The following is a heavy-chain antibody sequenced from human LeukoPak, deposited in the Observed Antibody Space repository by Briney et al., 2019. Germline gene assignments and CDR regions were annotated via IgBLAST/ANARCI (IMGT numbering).Heavy chain of an antibody. J-gene: IGHJ4*02. Sequence: GGSLRLSCAASGFTFSSYSMNWVRQAPGKGPEWVSSISSSSSYIYYADSVKGRFTISRDNAKNSLYLQMNSLRAEDTAVYYCARAGIVGATGYWGQGTLVTVSS. V-gene: IGHV3-21*01. D-gene: IGHD1-26*01. CDR2: ISSSSSYI. CDR1: GFTFSSYS. CDR3: ARAGIVGATGY.